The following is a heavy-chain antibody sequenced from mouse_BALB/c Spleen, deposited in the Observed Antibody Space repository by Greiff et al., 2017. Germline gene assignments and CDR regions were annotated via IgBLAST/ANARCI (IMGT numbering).Heavy chain of an antibody. CDR2: IDPSDSET. CDR1: GYSFTSYW. Sequence: QVQLQQSGPQLVRPGASVKISCKASGYSFTSYWMHWVKQRPGQGLEWIGMIDPSDSETRLNQKFKDKATLTVDKSSSTAYMQLSSPTSEDSAVYYCAIMITVSWFAYWGQGTLVTVSA. D-gene: IGHD2-4*01. J-gene: IGHJ3*01. V-gene: IGHV1-74*01. CDR3: AIMITVSWFAY.